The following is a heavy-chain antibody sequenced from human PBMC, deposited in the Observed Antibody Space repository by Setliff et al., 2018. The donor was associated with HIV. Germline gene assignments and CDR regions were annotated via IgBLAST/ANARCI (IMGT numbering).Heavy chain of an antibody. D-gene: IGHD3-3*01. J-gene: IGHJ6*03. CDR1: GYTFTSYG. Sequence: ASVKVSCKASGYTFTSYGISWVRQAPGQGLEWMGWISAYNGNTNYAQKFQGRVTMTTDTSTSTAHMELRSLRSDDTAVYYWVRGVQSPPHYSYYYMDVWGEGTMVTVSS. CDR2: ISAYNGNT. V-gene: IGHV1-18*01. CDR3: VRGVQSPPHYSYYYMDV.